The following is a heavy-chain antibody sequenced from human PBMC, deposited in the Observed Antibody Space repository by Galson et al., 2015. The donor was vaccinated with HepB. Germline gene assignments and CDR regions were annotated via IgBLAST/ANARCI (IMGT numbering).Heavy chain of an antibody. CDR1: GFTFSTYW. V-gene: IGHV3-7*01. D-gene: IGHD7-27*01. J-gene: IGHJ5*02. Sequence: SLRLSCAASGFTFSTYWMNWVRRAPGKGLEWVANIDQNGSEKYYLDSVKGRFTISRDNAKNSLYLQMNSLRAEDTAVYYCARGGETRYSWFDPWGQGTLVTVSS. CDR2: IDQNGSEK. CDR3: ARGGETRYSWFDP.